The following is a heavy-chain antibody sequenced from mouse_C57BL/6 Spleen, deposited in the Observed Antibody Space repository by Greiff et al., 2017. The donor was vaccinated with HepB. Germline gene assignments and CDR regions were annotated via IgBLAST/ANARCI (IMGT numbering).Heavy chain of an antibody. Sequence: VQLQQSGPELVKPGASVKISCKASGYAFSSSWMNWVKQRPGKGLEWIGRIYPGDGDTNYNGKFKGKATLTADKSSSTAYMQLSSLTSEDSAVYFCARSHYYGSSHFDVWGTGTTVTVSS. D-gene: IGHD1-1*01. CDR2: IYPGDGDT. CDR3: ARSHYYGSSHFDV. V-gene: IGHV1-82*01. J-gene: IGHJ1*03. CDR1: GYAFSSSW.